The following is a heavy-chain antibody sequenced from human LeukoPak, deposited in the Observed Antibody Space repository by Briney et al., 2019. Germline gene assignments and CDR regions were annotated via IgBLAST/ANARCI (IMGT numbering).Heavy chain of an antibody. Sequence: PGGSLRLSCAASGFTVSSNYMSWARQAPGKGLEWVSVIYSGVSTYYADSVKGRFTISRDNSKNTLYLQMNSLRAEDTAVYYCASDPPVWSGYYSLSGYWGQGTLVTVSS. CDR2: IYSGVST. CDR1: GFTVSSNY. CDR3: ASDPPVWSGYYSLSGY. V-gene: IGHV3-66*02. D-gene: IGHD3-3*01. J-gene: IGHJ4*02.